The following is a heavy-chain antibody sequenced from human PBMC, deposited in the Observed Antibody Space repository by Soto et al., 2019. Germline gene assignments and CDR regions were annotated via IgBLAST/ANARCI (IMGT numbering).Heavy chain of an antibody. CDR3: ARLDSSSSLVY. J-gene: IGHJ4*02. D-gene: IGHD6-6*01. Sequence: RASVKVSCKASGGTFSSYAISWVRQAPGQGLEWMGGIIPILGTANYAQKFQGRVTITADESTSTAYMELSSLRSEDTAVYYCARLDSSSSLVYWGQGTLVTVSS. CDR2: IIPILGTA. CDR1: GGTFSSYA. V-gene: IGHV1-69*13.